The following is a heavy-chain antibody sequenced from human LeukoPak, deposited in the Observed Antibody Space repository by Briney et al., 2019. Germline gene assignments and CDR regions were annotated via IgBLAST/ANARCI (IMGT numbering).Heavy chain of an antibody. Sequence: GESLKISCEGSGYSFTSYWITWVRQMPGKGLEWMGRIDPSDSYTNYSPSFQGHVTISADKSISTAYLQWSSLKASDTAMYYCARHYRSHCGYWGQGTLVTVSS. CDR1: GYSFTSYW. D-gene: IGHD2-21*01. CDR3: ARHYRSHCGY. J-gene: IGHJ4*02. V-gene: IGHV5-10-1*01. CDR2: IDPSDSYT.